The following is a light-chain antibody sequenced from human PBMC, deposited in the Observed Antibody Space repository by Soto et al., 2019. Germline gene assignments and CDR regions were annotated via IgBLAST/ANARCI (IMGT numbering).Light chain of an antibody. CDR3: QVWDSSSDHPL. V-gene: IGLV3-21*04. J-gene: IGLJ1*01. CDR1: NIGSKS. CDR2: YDS. Sequence: SYELTQPPSVSVAPGKTARITCGGNNIGSKSVHWYQQKPGQAPVLVIYYDSDRPSGIPERFSGSNSGNTATLTISRVEAGDEDDYYCQVWDSSSDHPLFGTGTKLTVL.